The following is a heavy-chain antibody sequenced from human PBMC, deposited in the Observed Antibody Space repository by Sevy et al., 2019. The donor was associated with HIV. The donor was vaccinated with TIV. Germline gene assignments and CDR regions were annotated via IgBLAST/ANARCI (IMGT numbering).Heavy chain of an antibody. J-gene: IGHJ6*02. V-gene: IGHV3-23*01. Sequence: GGSLRLSCAASGFTFSTYALTWVRQAPGKGLEWVSGISGSGGSIYYADSVKGRFTISRDNSKNTLNLQMNSLRAEDTAVYYCAKTRAADSGTYVYYYGMDVWGQGTTVTVSS. D-gene: IGHD3-10*01. CDR3: AKTRAADSGTYVYYYGMDV. CDR1: GFTFSTYA. CDR2: ISGSGGSI.